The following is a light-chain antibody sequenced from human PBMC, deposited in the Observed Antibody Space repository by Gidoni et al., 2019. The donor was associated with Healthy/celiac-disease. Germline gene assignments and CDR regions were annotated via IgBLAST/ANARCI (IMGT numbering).Light chain of an antibody. V-gene: IGKV1-9*01. CDR3: QQLNSYPPFT. CDR1: QGISSY. Sequence: DVQLSKSRSLLSASVGDRVTTTCCASQGISSYLAWYQQKQGKAPKLLIYAASTLQTAGPSRFSSSGSATEVTLTISSLQPEDFATDYCQQLNSYPPFTFGPGTKVDIK. CDR2: AAS. J-gene: IGKJ3*01.